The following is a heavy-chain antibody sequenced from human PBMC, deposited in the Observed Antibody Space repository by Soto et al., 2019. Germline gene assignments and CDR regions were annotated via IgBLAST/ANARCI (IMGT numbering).Heavy chain of an antibody. CDR3: ATSIAARRGYYYYGMDV. V-gene: IGHV1-3*01. Sequence: ASVKVSCKASGYTFTSYAMHWVRQAPGQRLEWMGWINAGNGNTKYSQKFQGRVTITRDTSASTAYMELSSLRSEDTAVYYCATSIAARRGYYYYGMDVWGQGTTVTVSS. D-gene: IGHD6-6*01. J-gene: IGHJ6*02. CDR1: GYTFTSYA. CDR2: INAGNGNT.